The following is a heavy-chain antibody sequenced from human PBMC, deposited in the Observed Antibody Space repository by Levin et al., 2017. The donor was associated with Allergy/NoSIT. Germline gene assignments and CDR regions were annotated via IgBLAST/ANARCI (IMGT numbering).Heavy chain of an antibody. CDR2: ISARRTTM. CDR1: GFTFSSYS. Sequence: PGGSLRLSCAASGFTFSSYSMHWVRQAPGKGLEWVSYISARRTTMYYADSVKGRFSISRDDAKNTLYLQMSSLRAEDTAVYYCARDEESFGDALEIWGQGTRVTVSA. CDR3: ARDEESFGDALEI. D-gene: IGHD3-16*01. J-gene: IGHJ3*02. V-gene: IGHV3-48*01.